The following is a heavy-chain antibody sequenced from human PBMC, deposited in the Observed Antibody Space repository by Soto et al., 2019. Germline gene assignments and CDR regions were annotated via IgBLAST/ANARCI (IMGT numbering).Heavy chain of an antibody. D-gene: IGHD6-6*01. CDR3: AREGYSSSSYYYYYYMDV. Sequence: GGSLRLSCAASGFTFSSYGMHWVRQAPGKGLEWVAVIWYDGSNKYYADSVKGRFTISRDNSKNTLYLQMNSLRAEDTAVYYCAREGYSSSSYYYYYYMDVWGKGTTVTVSS. J-gene: IGHJ6*03. CDR2: IWYDGSNK. CDR1: GFTFSSYG. V-gene: IGHV3-33*01.